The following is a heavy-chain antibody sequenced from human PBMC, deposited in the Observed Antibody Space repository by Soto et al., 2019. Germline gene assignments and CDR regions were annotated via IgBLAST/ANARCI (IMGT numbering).Heavy chain of an antibody. D-gene: IGHD2-2*01. CDR1: GGSVSSGSYY. J-gene: IGHJ6*02. CDR3: ARDQGYCISTSCYSYYGMDV. V-gene: IGHV4-61*01. Sequence: SETLSLTCTVSGGSVSSGSYYWSWIRQPPGKGLEWIGYIYYSGSTNYNPSLKSRVTISVDTSKNQFSLKLSSVTAADTAVYYCARDQGYCISTSCYSYYGMDVWGQGTTVTVSS. CDR2: IYYSGST.